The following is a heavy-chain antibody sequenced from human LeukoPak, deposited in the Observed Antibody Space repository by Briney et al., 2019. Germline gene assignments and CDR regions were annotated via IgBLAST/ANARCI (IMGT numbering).Heavy chain of an antibody. D-gene: IGHD3-16*01. V-gene: IGHV3-30*18. J-gene: IGHJ4*02. CDR1: DITFCSYG. CDR2: TSYNGRES. CDR3: AKATSPYDYVWGTSD. Sequence: RSGGSLRLSCEASDITFCSYGMHWVRQAPGKGLEWVAVTSYNGRESYYVDSVKGRFTISRDNSKNTLYLQMNSVTTDDTAVYYCAKATSPYDYVWGTSDWGQGTLVTVSS.